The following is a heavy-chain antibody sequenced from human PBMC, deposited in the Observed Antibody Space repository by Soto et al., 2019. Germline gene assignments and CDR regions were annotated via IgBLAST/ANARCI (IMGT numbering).Heavy chain of an antibody. Sequence: SETLSLTCTVSGGSVSSGSYYWSWIRQPPGKGLEWIGYIYYSGSTNYNPSLKSRVTISVDTSKNQFSLKLSSVTAADTAVYYCARGRIVYSSGPNLDYWSQGTLVTVSS. CDR3: ARGRIVYSSGPNLDY. J-gene: IGHJ4*02. D-gene: IGHD6-19*01. CDR2: IYYSGST. V-gene: IGHV4-61*01. CDR1: GGSVSSGSYY.